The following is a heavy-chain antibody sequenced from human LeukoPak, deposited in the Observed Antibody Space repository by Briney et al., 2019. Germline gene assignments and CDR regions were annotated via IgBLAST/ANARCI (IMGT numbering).Heavy chain of an antibody. CDR2: ISSRRSYK. CDR3: AKGPEYSSGWCPDY. CDR1: GFTFSSYS. V-gene: IGHV3-21*01. J-gene: IGHJ4*02. D-gene: IGHD6-19*01. Sequence: GGSLRLSCAASGFTFSSYSMDWVRQAPGKGLGWGPSISSRRSYKYYADSVKGRFTISRNNSKNTLYLQMNSLRAEDTAVYYCAKGPEYSSGWCPDYWGQGTLVTVSS.